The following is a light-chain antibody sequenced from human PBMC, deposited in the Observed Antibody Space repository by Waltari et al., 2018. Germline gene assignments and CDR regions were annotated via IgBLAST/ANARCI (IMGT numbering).Light chain of an antibody. CDR2: GAS. V-gene: IGKV3-15*01. Sequence: IVMTQSPATLSVSPGRRATLSCRASESVGNNFAWYQQKPGKAPRLLIYGASSRATGIPARFSASGSRTEFVLTISSLQSEDSAVYYCQQYNNWPYTFGQGTKLEIK. CDR3: QQYNNWPYT. CDR1: ESVGNN. J-gene: IGKJ2*01.